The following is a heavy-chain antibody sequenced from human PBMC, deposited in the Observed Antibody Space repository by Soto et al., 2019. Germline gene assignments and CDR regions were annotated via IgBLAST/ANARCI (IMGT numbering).Heavy chain of an antibody. Sequence: GGSLRLSCAASGFTSTNYVMNSGRQAPGKGLEWVSSISGSGTTPFYADSVKGRFIISRDNSKNTLYLQMNSLRAEATALYYCAKDRVGGVPDAFDIWGQGTMVTVS. V-gene: IGHV3-23*01. D-gene: IGHD2-8*01. CDR3: AKDRVGGVPDAFDI. CDR1: GFTSTNYV. J-gene: IGHJ3*02. CDR2: ISGSGTTP.